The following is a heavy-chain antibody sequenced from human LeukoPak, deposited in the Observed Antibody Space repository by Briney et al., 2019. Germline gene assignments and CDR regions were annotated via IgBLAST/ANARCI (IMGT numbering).Heavy chain of an antibody. J-gene: IGHJ4*02. Sequence: GGSLRLSCAASGFTFDDYGMSWVRQAPGKELEWVSGINWNGGSTGYADSVKGRFTISRDNSKNTLYPQMNSLRAEDTAVYYCARGASGYYYNYWGQGTLVTVSS. CDR1: GFTFDDYG. CDR2: INWNGGST. CDR3: ARGASGYYYNY. D-gene: IGHD3-22*01. V-gene: IGHV3-20*04.